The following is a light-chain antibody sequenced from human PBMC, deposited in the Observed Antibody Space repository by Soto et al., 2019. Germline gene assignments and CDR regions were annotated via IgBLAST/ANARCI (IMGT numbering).Light chain of an antibody. CDR2: GAS. CDR1: HSISSSY. V-gene: IGKV3-20*01. CDR3: QQFDDSVP. Sequence: TRSRWTLSLYKGRRATLSSRASHSISSSYLAWYQQRPGQAPRLLIHGASSRATGIPDRFSGSGSGTDFTLTISRLEPDDSAVYYSQQFDDSVPFGQ. J-gene: IGKJ5*01.